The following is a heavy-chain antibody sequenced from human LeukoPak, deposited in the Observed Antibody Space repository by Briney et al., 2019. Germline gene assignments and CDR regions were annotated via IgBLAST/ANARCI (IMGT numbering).Heavy chain of an antibody. CDR3: ARVVEEDGYKLFDY. Sequence: GGSLRLSCAASGFTFGNYWMHWVRQAPGKGLEWVAVISYDGSNKYYADSVKGRFTISRDNSKNTLYLQMNSLRAEDTAVYYCARVVEEDGYKLFDYWGQGTLVTVSS. D-gene: IGHD5-24*01. CDR1: GFTFGNYW. CDR2: ISYDGSNK. V-gene: IGHV3-30-3*01. J-gene: IGHJ4*02.